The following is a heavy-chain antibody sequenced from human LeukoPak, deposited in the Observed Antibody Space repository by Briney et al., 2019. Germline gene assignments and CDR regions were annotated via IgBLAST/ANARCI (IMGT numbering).Heavy chain of an antibody. D-gene: IGHD6-13*01. J-gene: IGHJ4*02. V-gene: IGHV4-4*02. CDR1: GGSISSSNW. CDR2: IYHSGST. Sequence: SETLSLTCAVSGGSISSSNWWSWVRQPPGKGLEWIGEIYHSGSTNYNPSLKSRVTISVDKSKNQFSLKLSSVTAADTAVYYCARYSRLSVGAAAGTIHFDYWGQETLVTVSS. CDR3: ARYSRLSVGAAAGTIHFDY.